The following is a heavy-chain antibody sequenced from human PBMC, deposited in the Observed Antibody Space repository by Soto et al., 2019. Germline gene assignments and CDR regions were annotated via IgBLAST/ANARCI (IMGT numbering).Heavy chain of an antibody. CDR3: ARDPGGGPGMVRGVIIKTAFVY. D-gene: IGHD3-10*01. V-gene: IGHV1-18*04. CDR1: GYTFTGYY. CDR2: ISAYNGNT. Sequence: GASVKVSCKASGYTFTGYYMHWVRQAPGQGLEWMGWISAYNGNTNYAQKLQGRVTMTTDTSTSTAYMELRSLRSDDTAVYYCARDPGGGPGMVRGVIIKTAFVYWGQGTLVTVSS. J-gene: IGHJ4*02.